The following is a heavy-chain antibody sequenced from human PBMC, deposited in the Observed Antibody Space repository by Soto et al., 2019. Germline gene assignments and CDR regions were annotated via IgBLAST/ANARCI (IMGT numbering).Heavy chain of an antibody. Sequence: DVQLVESGGGVVQPGGSLRLSCAASGLSFNIYWMHWVRQVPGKGLVWLARINSDESHTIYVDSVKGRFTISRDNAKNTVFLQMDSLRDEDTGVYYCAGGMAGLDVWGQGNTVTVSS. V-gene: IGHV3-74*01. CDR3: AGGMAGLDV. CDR1: GLSFNIYW. J-gene: IGHJ6*02. CDR2: INSDESHT.